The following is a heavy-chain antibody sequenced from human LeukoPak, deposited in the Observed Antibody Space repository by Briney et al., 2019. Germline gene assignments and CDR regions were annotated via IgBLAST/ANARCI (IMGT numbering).Heavy chain of an antibody. CDR3: ARGGYYYDSSGYEEDY. V-gene: IGHV1-18*01. CDR1: GYTFTSYG. CDR2: ISAYNGNT. Sequence: ASVKVSCKASGYTFTSYGISWVRQAPGQGLEWMGWISAYNGNTNYAQKLQGRVTITTDTSTSTAYMELRSLRSDDTAVYYCARGGYYYDSSGYEEDYWGQGTLVTVSS. D-gene: IGHD3-22*01. J-gene: IGHJ4*02.